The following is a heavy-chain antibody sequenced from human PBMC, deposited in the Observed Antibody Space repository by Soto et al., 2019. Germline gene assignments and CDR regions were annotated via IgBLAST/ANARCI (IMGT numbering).Heavy chain of an antibody. CDR2: ISYDGSNK. CDR3: ARDLSRGITMIALEIHY. J-gene: IGHJ4*02. D-gene: IGHD3-22*01. Sequence: QVHLVESGGGVVQPGRSLRLSCAASGFTFSNYAMHWVRQAPGKGLELVAIISYDGSNKYYAESVRGRFTVSRDNPKNTLYLQMSTLRPEDTAVYYCARDLSRGITMIALEIHYWGQGTLVTVSS. V-gene: IGHV3-30-3*01. CDR1: GFTFSNYA.